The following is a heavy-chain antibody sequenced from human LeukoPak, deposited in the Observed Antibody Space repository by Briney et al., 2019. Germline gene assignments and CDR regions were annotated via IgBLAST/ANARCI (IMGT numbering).Heavy chain of an antibody. CDR2: IIPIFGTA. CDR3: ARDNGLGVFDY. D-gene: IGHD2-8*01. Sequence: SVKVSCKASGYTFTNYGISWVRQAPGQGLEWMGGIIPIFGTANYAQKFQGRVTITTDESTSTAYMELSSLRSEDTAVYYCARDNGLGVFDYWGQGTLVTVSS. J-gene: IGHJ4*02. V-gene: IGHV1-69*05. CDR1: GYTFTNYG.